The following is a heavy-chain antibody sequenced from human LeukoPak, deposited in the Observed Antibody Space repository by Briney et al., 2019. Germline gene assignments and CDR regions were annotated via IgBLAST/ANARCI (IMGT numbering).Heavy chain of an antibody. CDR3: ARDQCYYDSSGSTAHY. V-gene: IGHV3-30-3*01. Sequence: GGSLRLSCAASGFTFSSYAMHWVRQAPGKGLEWVAVISYDGSNKYYADSVKGRFTISRDNSKNTLYLQMNSLRAEDTAVYYCARDQCYYDSSGSTAHYWGQGTLVTVSS. D-gene: IGHD3-22*01. CDR2: ISYDGSNK. J-gene: IGHJ4*02. CDR1: GFTFSSYA.